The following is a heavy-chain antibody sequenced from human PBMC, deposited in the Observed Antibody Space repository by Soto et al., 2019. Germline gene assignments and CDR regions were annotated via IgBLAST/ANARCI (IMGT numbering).Heavy chain of an antibody. D-gene: IGHD6-13*01. CDR3: AKSQEIGTHFFDS. J-gene: IGHJ4*02. V-gene: IGHV3-13*01. Sequence: PGGSLRLSCEASGFTFSGFDMHWVRQPPGKGLEWVSSIGTAGDTYYAVSVKGRFTISRDNAKNSLSLQMNSLRARNMAVYFCAKSQEIGTHFFDSWGQGTQVTVAS. CDR2: IGTAGDT. CDR1: GFTFSGFD.